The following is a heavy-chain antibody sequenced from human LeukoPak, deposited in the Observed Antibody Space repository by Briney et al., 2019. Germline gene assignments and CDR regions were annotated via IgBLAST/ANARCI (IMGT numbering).Heavy chain of an antibody. J-gene: IGHJ4*02. CDR2: ISSSSSTI. D-gene: IGHD3-22*01. Sequence: GGSLRLSCAASGFTFSSYSMNWVRQAPGRGLEWVSYISSSSSTIYYADSVKGRFTISRDNAKNSLYLQMNSLRAEDTAVYHCAREDYYDSSGYPPFDYWGQGTLVTVSS. V-gene: IGHV3-48*04. CDR1: GFTFSSYS. CDR3: AREDYYDSSGYPPFDY.